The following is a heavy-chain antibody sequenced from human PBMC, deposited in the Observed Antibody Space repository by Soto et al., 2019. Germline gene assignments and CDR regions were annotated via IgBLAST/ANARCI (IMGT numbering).Heavy chain of an antibody. D-gene: IGHD3-9*01. Sequence: GGSLRLSCAASGFTFSSYSMNWVRQAPGKGLEWVSYISSSSSTIYYADSVKGRFTISRDNAKNSLYLQMNSLRAEDTAVYYCARDSPYWATYDILTGPDAFDIWGQGTMVTVSS. CDR3: ARDSPYWATYDILTGPDAFDI. J-gene: IGHJ3*02. CDR2: ISSSSSTI. CDR1: GFTFSSYS. V-gene: IGHV3-48*01.